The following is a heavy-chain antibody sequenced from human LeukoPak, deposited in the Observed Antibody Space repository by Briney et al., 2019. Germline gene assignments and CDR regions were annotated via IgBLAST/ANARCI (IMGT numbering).Heavy chain of an antibody. CDR1: GFTFSDYY. V-gene: IGHV3-11*06. J-gene: IGHJ4*02. Sequence: GGSLRLSCAASGFTFSDYYMSWIRQAPGKGLEWVSYISSSSSYTNYAGSVKGRFTISRDNAKNSLYLQMNSLRAEDTAVYYCARVSGSSWYAIDYWGQGTLVTVSS. CDR3: ARVSGSSWYAIDY. D-gene: IGHD6-13*01. CDR2: ISSSSSYT.